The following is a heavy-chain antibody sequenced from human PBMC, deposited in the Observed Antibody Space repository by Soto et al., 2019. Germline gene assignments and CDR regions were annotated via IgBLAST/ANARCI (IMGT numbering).Heavy chain of an antibody. J-gene: IGHJ4*02. V-gene: IGHV3-72*01. CDR2: IRNKRNGYTT. Sequence: EVQLVESGGGLVQPGGSLRLSCAASGFTFSDYYMDWVRQAPGQRLEWLGRIRNKRNGYTTEYAASVRGRFTVSRDDLKNSLSLQMNSLKIEDTAVYYCARGNRAFDYWGQGTLVTVSS. D-gene: IGHD4-4*01. CDR3: ARGNRAFDY. CDR1: GFTFSDYY.